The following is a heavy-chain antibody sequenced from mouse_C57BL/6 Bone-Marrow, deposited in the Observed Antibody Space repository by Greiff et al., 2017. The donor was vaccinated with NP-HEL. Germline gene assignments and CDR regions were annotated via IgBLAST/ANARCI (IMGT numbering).Heavy chain of an antibody. CDR2: INPNNGGT. J-gene: IGHJ2*01. Sequence: EVQLQQSGPELVKPGASVKISCKASGYTFTDYYMNWVKQSHGKSLEWIGDINPNNGGTSYNQKFKGKATLTVDKSSSTAYMELRSLTSEDSAVYYCGRYYGNYPYYFDYWGQGTTLTVSS. CDR1: GYTFTDYY. V-gene: IGHV1-26*01. D-gene: IGHD2-1*01. CDR3: GRYYGNYPYYFDY.